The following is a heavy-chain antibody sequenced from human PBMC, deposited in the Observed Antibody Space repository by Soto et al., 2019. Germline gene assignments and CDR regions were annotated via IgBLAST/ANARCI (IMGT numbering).Heavy chain of an antibody. CDR2: ISGSGGST. D-gene: IGHD3-22*01. V-gene: IGHV3-23*01. Sequence: GGSLRLSCAASGFTFSSYAMSWVRQAPGEGLEWVSAISGSGGSTYYADSVKGRFTISRDNSKNTLYLQMNSLRAEDTAVYYCAKERPLYYYDSSGLDYWGQGTLVTVSS. J-gene: IGHJ4*02. CDR3: AKERPLYYYDSSGLDY. CDR1: GFTFSSYA.